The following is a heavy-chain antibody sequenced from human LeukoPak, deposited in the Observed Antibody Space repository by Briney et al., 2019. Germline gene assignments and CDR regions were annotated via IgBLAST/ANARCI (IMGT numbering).Heavy chain of an antibody. CDR1: GESISGFY. V-gene: IGHV4-59*01. J-gene: IGHJ5*02. CDR3: ARGGPPGYSSSWYFGWFDP. D-gene: IGHD6-13*01. CDR2: IYYSGST. Sequence: PSETLSLTCTVSGESISGFYWTWIRQPPGKGLEWIGYIYYSGSTNYNPSLKSRVTISVDTSKNQFSLKLSSVTAADTAVYYCARGGPPGYSSSWYFGWFDPWGQGTLVTVSS.